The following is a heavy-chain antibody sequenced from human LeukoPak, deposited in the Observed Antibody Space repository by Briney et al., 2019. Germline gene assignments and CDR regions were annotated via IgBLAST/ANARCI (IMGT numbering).Heavy chain of an antibody. V-gene: IGHV4-39*07. J-gene: IGHJ4*02. CDR3: ASSWRLGELSPRSPFDY. D-gene: IGHD3-16*02. CDR2: IYHSGST. Sequence: SETLSLTCTVSGGSISSGGYYWGWIRQPPGKGLEWIGSIYHSGSTYYNPSLKSRVTISVDTSKNQFSLKLSSVTAADTAVYYCASSWRLGELSPRSPFDYWGQGTLVTVSS. CDR1: GGSISSGGYY.